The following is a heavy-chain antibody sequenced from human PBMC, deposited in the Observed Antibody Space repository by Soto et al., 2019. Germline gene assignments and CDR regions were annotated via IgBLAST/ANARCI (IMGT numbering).Heavy chain of an antibody. Sequence: ASVKVSCKASGYTLTNYGISWLRQPPGQGLEWIVRISANKGNTKYAQKVQGRVTMNKDTYTITVYMELRSLRTDDAAVYYCARRSGQLPYYFDYWGQGTLVTVSS. CDR3: ARRSGQLPYYFDY. D-gene: IGHD6-6*01. V-gene: IGHV1-18*01. CDR2: ISANKGNT. J-gene: IGHJ4*02. CDR1: GYTLTNYG.